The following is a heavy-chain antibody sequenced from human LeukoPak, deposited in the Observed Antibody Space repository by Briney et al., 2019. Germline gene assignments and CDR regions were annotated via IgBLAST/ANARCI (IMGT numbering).Heavy chain of an antibody. D-gene: IGHD2-15*01. CDR3: TKGELLLSASDF. Sequence: PGGSLRLSCAASGFTFSSYGMHWVRQAPGKGLEWVAVISYDGSNKYYADSVKGRFTISRDNSKNTLCLQVNSLRAEDTAVYYCTKGELLLSASDFWGQGTLVTVSS. CDR1: GFTFSSYG. J-gene: IGHJ4*02. CDR2: ISYDGSNK. V-gene: IGHV3-30*18.